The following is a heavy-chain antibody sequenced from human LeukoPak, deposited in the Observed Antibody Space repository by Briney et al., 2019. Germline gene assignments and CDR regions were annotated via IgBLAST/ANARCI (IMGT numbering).Heavy chain of an antibody. D-gene: IGHD2-2*01. Sequence: PGGSLRLTCVASGFTLSSYWMHWVRQTPGKGLVWVSRINSDGSSTSYADSVKGRFTVSRDNAKSTLYLQMNSLRAEDTAVYYYARLLECTSTSCYEGWFDPWGQGTLVTVSS. J-gene: IGHJ5*02. CDR1: GFTLSSYW. CDR2: INSDGSST. CDR3: ARLLECTSTSCYEGWFDP. V-gene: IGHV3-74*01.